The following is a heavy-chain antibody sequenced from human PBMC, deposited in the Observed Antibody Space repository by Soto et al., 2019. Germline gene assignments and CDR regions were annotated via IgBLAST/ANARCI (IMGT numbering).Heavy chain of an antibody. J-gene: IGHJ4*02. D-gene: IGHD2-2*01. CDR1: GYTFTSYD. CDR2: MNPNSGNT. V-gene: IGHV1-8*01. Sequence: QVQLVQSGAEVKKPGASVKVSCKASGYTFTSYDINWVRQATGQGLEWMGWMNPNSGNTGYAQKFQGRVTMTRNTSISTAYMELSSLRSEDTAVYYWARGTRYCSSTSCYEYVDYWGQGTLVTVSS. CDR3: ARGTRYCSSTSCYEYVDY.